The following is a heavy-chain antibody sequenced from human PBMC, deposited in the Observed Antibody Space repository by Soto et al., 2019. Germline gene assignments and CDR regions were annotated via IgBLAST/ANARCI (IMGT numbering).Heavy chain of an antibody. V-gene: IGHV1-18*01. CDR1: GYTFTSYG. CDR2: ISAYNGNT. CDR3: ARWIEYSSSSGDWFDP. J-gene: IGHJ5*02. D-gene: IGHD6-6*01. Sequence: ASVKVSCKASGYTFTSYGISWVRQAPGQGLEWMGWISAYNGNTNYAQKLQGRVTMTTDTSTSTAYMELRSLRSDDTAVYYCARWIEYSSSSGDWFDPWGQGTLVTVSS.